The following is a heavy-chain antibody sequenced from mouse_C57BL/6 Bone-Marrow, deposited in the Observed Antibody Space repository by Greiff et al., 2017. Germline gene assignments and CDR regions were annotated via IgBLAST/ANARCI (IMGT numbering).Heavy chain of an antibody. CDR3: ARIITTGNFDV. Sequence: EVKLQESGPGLVKPSQSLSLTCSVTGYSITSGYYWNWIRQFPGNKLEWMGYISYGGSNHYNPSLKNRISITRDTSKNQFFLKLNSVTTEDTATYYCARIITTGNFDVWGTGTTVTVSA. CDR1: GYSITSGYY. J-gene: IGHJ1*03. D-gene: IGHD1-1*01. CDR2: ISYGGSN. V-gene: IGHV3-6*01.